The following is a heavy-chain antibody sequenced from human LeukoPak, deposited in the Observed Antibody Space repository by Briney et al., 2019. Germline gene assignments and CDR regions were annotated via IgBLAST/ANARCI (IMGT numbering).Heavy chain of an antibody. D-gene: IGHD6-13*01. Sequence: SETLPLTCTVSGGSISSSSYYWGWIRQPPGKGLEWIGSIYYSGSTYYNPSLKSRVTISVDTSKNQFSLKLSSVTAADTAVYYCARGVRPYSSSWYGEDWFDPWGQGTLVTVSS. V-gene: IGHV4-39*01. CDR2: IYYSGST. CDR3: ARGVRPYSSSWYGEDWFDP. J-gene: IGHJ5*02. CDR1: GGSISSSSYY.